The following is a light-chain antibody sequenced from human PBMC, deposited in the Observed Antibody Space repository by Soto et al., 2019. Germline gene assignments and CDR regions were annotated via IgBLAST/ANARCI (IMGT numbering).Light chain of an antibody. CDR2: DLS. Sequence: EIVFAPVPGAPSFPSGARPTLSRTASQSVSSYLAWYQQKPGQAPRLLIYDLSNRATGIPATFSGRGSGTDFTLTISSLEPDDLAVYYCQQRNDWQVTVGPGTRLEIK. J-gene: IGKJ5*01. CDR3: QQRNDWQVT. V-gene: IGKV3-11*01. CDR1: QSVSSY.